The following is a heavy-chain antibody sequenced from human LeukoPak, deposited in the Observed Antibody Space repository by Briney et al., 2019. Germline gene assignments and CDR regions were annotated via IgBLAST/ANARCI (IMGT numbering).Heavy chain of an antibody. Sequence: PGGSLRLPCAASGLTFGSYTMSWVRQAPGKGLEWVSGITATGSRTYYADSVKGRFTISRDSSKNTLYLQLNSLGVDDTAVYYCATSMGGGNIDYWGQGTLVTVSS. V-gene: IGHV3-23*01. CDR2: ITATGSRT. J-gene: IGHJ4*02. CDR1: GLTFGSYT. D-gene: IGHD3-16*01. CDR3: ATSMGGGNIDY.